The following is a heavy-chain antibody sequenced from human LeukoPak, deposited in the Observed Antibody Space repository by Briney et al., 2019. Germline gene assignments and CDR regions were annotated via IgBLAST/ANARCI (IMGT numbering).Heavy chain of an antibody. Sequence: PGGSLRLSCAASGFTFSDYYMSWIRQAPGKGLEWVSYISSSGSSGSTIHYEDSVKGRFTISRDNAKNSLYLQMNSLRAEDTAVYYCARDSWGSAYYFDYWGQGTLVTVSS. D-gene: IGHD3-16*01. J-gene: IGHJ4*02. CDR3: ARDSWGSAYYFDY. CDR2: ISSSGSSGSTI. V-gene: IGHV3-11*04. CDR1: GFTFSDYY.